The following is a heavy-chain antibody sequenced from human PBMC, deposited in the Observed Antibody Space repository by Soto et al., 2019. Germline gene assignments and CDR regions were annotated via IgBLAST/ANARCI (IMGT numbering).Heavy chain of an antibody. V-gene: IGHV4-61*08. D-gene: IGHD2-2*01. CDR3: ARVLVLVPAATFDP. CDR1: GGSISSGGYS. Sequence: PSETLSLTCAVSGGSISSGGYSWSWIRQPPGKGLEWIGYIYYSGSTNYNPSLKSRVTISVDTSKNQFSLKLSSVTAADTAVYYCARVLVLVPAATFDPWGQGTLVTVSS. CDR2: IYYSGST. J-gene: IGHJ5*02.